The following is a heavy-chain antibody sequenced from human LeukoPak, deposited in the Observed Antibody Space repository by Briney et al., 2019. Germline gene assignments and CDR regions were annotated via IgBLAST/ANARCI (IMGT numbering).Heavy chain of an antibody. CDR3: AKANYQLLTDSWFDP. V-gene: IGHV3-9*01. Sequence: PGGSLRLSCAASGFTFDDYAMHWVRQAPGKGLEWVSGISWNSGSIGYADSVKGRFTISRDNAKNSLYLQMNSLRAEDTALYYCAKANYQLLTDSWFDPWGQGTLVTVSS. CDR2: ISWNSGSI. CDR1: GFTFDDYA. J-gene: IGHJ5*02. D-gene: IGHD2-2*01.